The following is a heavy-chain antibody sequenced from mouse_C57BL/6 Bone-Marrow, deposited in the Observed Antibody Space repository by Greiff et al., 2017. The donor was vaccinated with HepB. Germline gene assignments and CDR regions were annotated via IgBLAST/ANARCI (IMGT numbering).Heavy chain of an antibody. V-gene: IGHV1-81*01. CDR2: IYPRSGNT. Sequence: VQQSGAELARPGASVKLSCKASGYTFTSYGISWVKQRTGQGLEWIGEIYPRSGNTYYNEKFKGKATLTADKSSSTAYMELRSLTSEDSAVYFCARDSLLRVFDYWGQGTTLTVSS. J-gene: IGHJ2*01. CDR3: ARDSLLRVFDY. D-gene: IGHD1-2*01. CDR1: GYTFTSYG.